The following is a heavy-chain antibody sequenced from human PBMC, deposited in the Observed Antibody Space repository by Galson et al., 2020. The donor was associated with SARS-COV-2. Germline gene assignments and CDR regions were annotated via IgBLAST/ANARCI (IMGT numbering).Heavy chain of an antibody. CDR3: ARSPPSKWIADCGGDCYRDGFDL. J-gene: IGHJ3*01. CDR1: GFTFSSYT. Sequence: NSGGSLRLSCAASGFTFSSYTMVWVRQAPGQGLQYVSSISDSGTYRFYGDSVKGRFTITRDNAEKSLYLHMNSLRDDDTAVYYCARSPPSKWIADCGGDCYRDGFDLWGQGTTVVVSS. D-gene: IGHD2-21*01. CDR2: ISDSGTYR. V-gene: IGHV3-21*01.